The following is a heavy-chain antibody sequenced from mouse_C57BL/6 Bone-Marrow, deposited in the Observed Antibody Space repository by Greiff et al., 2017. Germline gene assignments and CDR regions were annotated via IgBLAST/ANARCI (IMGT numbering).Heavy chain of an antibody. CDR1: GYAFTNHL. CDR2: INPGSGGT. J-gene: IGHJ3*01. Sequence: QVQLQQSGAELVRPGTSVKVSCKASGYAFTNHLIEWVKQRPGQGLEWIGVINPGSGGTNYNEKFKGKATLTADKSSSTAYMQLSSLTSEDSAVYFCARIYPWFAYWGQGTLVTVSA. V-gene: IGHV1-54*01. D-gene: IGHD2-3*01. CDR3: ARIYPWFAY.